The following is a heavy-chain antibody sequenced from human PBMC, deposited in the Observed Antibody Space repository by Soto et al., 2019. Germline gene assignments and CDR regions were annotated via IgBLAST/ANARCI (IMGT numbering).Heavy chain of an antibody. CDR2: ISGSGGST. J-gene: IGHJ4*02. CDR3: AKLGPETGTEKVYY. CDR1: GFTFSSYA. V-gene: IGHV3-23*01. Sequence: PGGSLILSCAASGFTFSSYAMSWVRQAPGKGLEWVSAISGSGGSTYYADSVKGRFTISRDNSKNTLYLQMNSLRAEDTAVYYCAKLGPETGTEKVYYWGQGTLVTVSS. D-gene: IGHD1-1*01.